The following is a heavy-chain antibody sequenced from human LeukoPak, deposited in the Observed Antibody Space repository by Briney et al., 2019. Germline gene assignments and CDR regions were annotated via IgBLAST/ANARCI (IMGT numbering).Heavy chain of an antibody. CDR3: AKDLDQLYYYDSSGGFDY. D-gene: IGHD3-22*01. J-gene: IGHJ4*02. CDR1: GFTFDDYA. CDR2: ISWNSGSI. Sequence: GGSLRRSCAASGFTFDDYAMHWVRQAPGKGLEWVSGISWNSGSIGYADSVKGRFTISRDNAKNSLYLQMNSLRAEDTALYYCAKDLDQLYYYDSSGGFDYWGQGTLVTVSS. V-gene: IGHV3-9*01.